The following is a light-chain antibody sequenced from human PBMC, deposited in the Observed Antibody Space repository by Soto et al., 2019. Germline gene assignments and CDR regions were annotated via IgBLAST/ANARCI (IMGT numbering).Light chain of an antibody. Sequence: QSVLTQPPSVSGAPGQRITISCTGSSSNIGAGYDVHWYQQFPGTAPKLLIYDDNNRPSGVPDRFSGSKSGTSASLAITGLQAEDEADYYCQSYDSSLSGVIFGGGTKVTVL. V-gene: IGLV1-40*01. CDR3: QSYDSSLSGVI. J-gene: IGLJ2*01. CDR1: SSNIGAGYD. CDR2: DDN.